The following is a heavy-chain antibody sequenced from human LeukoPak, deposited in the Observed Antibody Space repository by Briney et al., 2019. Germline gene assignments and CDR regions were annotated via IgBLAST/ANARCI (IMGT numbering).Heavy chain of an antibody. CDR1: GLTFSSYA. Sequence: GVSLRLSCAASGLTFSSYAMSWVRQAPGTGLEWVSAISSSGGNTYYADSVKGRITISRDNSKNTLYLQMNSLRVEDTAVYYCATLLRRSPFDYWGQGTLATVSS. J-gene: IGHJ4*02. CDR3: ATLLRRSPFDY. CDR2: ISSSGGNT. V-gene: IGHV3-23*01.